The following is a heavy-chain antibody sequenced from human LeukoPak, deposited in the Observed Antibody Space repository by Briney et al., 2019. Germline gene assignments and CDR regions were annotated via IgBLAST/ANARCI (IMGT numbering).Heavy chain of an antibody. V-gene: IGHV3-21*01. D-gene: IGHD3-22*01. Sequence: GRSLRLSCAASGFTFSSYSMNWVRQAPGKGLEWVSSISSSSSYIYYADSVKGRFTISRDNAKNSLYLQMNSLRAEDTAVYYCARDRRTYYYDSSGYPFDYWGQGTLVTVSS. CDR2: ISSSSSYI. CDR3: ARDRRTYYYDSSGYPFDY. J-gene: IGHJ4*02. CDR1: GFTFSSYS.